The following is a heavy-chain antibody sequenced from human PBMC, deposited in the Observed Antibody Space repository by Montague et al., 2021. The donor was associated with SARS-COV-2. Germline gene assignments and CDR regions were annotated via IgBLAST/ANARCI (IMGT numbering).Heavy chain of an antibody. CDR3: ARDPVAAAGTGWYFDL. V-gene: IGHV3-20*01. CDR1: GSTFDDYG. Sequence: SLRLSCAASGSTFDDYGMSWVRQAPGKGLGWVSGINWNGGSTGYADSVKGRFTISRDNAKNSLYLQMNSLRAEDTALYHCARDPVAAAGTGWYFDLWGRGTLVTVSS. J-gene: IGHJ2*01. D-gene: IGHD6-13*01. CDR2: INWNGGST.